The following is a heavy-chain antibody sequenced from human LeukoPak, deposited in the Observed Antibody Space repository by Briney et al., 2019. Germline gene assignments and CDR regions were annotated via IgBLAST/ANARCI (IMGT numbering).Heavy chain of an antibody. CDR2: INPTGSRK. D-gene: IGHD3-22*01. Sequence: GGSLRLSCVGSGFVFSVCAMNWVRQAPGKRLEWVSIINPTGSRKSYADSVKGRFTISRDNSKNTLYLQMNALRAEDTAVYYCVKGDPHDIGYSLSGYKYDMWGQGTMVVVSS. J-gene: IGHJ3*02. CDR3: VKGDPHDIGYSLSGYKYDM. CDR1: GFVFSVCA. V-gene: IGHV3-23*01.